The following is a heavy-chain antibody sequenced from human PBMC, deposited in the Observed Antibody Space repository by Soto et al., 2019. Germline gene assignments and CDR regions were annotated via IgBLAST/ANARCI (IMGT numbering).Heavy chain of an antibody. CDR2: IHYGGST. CDR3: ARESALTY. V-gene: IGHV4-59*01. CDR1: SGPISPYY. D-gene: IGHD7-27*01. Sequence: PSETLSLTCTVSSGPISPYYWSWIRQVPGKGLEWICFIHYGGSTNYNPSLKSRVTISADTSKGQISLKLNSVTAADTAMYYCARESALTYWGQGTLVTVSS. J-gene: IGHJ4*02.